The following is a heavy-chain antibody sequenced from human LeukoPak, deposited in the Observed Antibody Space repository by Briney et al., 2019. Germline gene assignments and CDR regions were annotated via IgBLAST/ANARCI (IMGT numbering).Heavy chain of an antibody. CDR1: GGSISSGGYY. J-gene: IGHJ5*02. CDR3: ARARRGERIGFGP. V-gene: IGHV4-31*03. Sequence: SETLSLTCTVSGGSISSGGYYWSWIRQHPGKGLEWIGYIYYSGSTYYNPSLKSRVTISVDTSKNQFSLKLSSVTAADTAVYYCARARRGERIGFGPWGQGTLVTVSS. CDR2: IYYSGST. D-gene: IGHD1-1*01.